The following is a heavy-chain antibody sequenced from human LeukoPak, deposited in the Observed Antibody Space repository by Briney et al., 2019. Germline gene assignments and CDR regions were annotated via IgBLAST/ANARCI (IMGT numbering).Heavy chain of an antibody. V-gene: IGHV3-21*04. CDR3: AKDRYSSGWYYFDY. CDR1: GFTFSSYS. CDR2: ISSSSSYI. Sequence: GGSLRLSCAASGFTFSSYSMNWVRQAPGKGLEWVSSISSSSSYIYYADSVKGRFTISRDNAKNSLYLQMTSLRAEDTALYYCAKDRYSSGWYYFDYWGQGTLVTVSS. D-gene: IGHD6-19*01. J-gene: IGHJ4*02.